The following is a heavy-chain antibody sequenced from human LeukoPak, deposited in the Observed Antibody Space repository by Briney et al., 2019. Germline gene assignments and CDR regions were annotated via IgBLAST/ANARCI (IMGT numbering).Heavy chain of an antibody. D-gene: IGHD3-22*01. CDR3: ATDREVVVITTKWYYFDY. V-gene: IGHV1-24*01. CDR2: FDPEDGET. CDR1: GYTLTELS. Sequence: ASVKVSCKVSGYTLTELSMHWVRQAPGKGLEWMGGFDPEDGETIYAQKFQDRVTMTEDTSTDTAYMELSSLRSEDTAVYYCATDREVVVITTKWYYFDYWGQGTLVTVSS. J-gene: IGHJ4*02.